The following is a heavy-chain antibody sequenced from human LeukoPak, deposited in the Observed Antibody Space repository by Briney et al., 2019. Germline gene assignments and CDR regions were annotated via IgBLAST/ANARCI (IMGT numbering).Heavy chain of an antibody. D-gene: IGHD6-6*01. J-gene: IGHJ4*02. V-gene: IGHV1-69-2*01. CDR1: GYTLTDYY. CDR3: ATFGGDSSSSPLYYFDY. Sequence: EKISCKVSGYTLTDYYMHWVQQAPGNEREWMGLVDPEDGETIYAEKFQDRVTITAHTTTDTAYMELSSLRSEDTAVYYCATFGGDSSSSPLYYFDYWGQGTLVTVSS. CDR2: VDPEDGET.